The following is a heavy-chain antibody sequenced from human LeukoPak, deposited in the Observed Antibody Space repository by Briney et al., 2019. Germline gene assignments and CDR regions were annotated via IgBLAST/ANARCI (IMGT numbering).Heavy chain of an antibody. CDR1: GFTFSSYA. CDR3: ARESGSRSYYYYMDV. Sequence: GRSLRLSCAASGFTFSSYAMNWVRQAPGKGLEWVSSISSTSSYIYYADSVKGRFTISRDKDKNSVYLQMTSLRAEDTAVYYCARESGSRSYYYYMDVWGKGTTVTVSS. D-gene: IGHD2-2*01. V-gene: IGHV3-21*01. CDR2: ISSTSSYI. J-gene: IGHJ6*03.